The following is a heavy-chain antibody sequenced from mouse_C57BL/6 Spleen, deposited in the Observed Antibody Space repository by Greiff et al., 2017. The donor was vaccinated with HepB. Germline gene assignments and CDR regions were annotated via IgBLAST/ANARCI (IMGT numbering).Heavy chain of an antibody. CDR1: GYTFTDYY. D-gene: IGHD1-1*01. J-gene: IGHJ4*01. CDR2: INPNNGGT. Sequence: EVQLQQSGPELVKPGASVKISCKASGYTFTDYYMNWVKQSHGKSLEWIGDINPNNGGTSYNQKFKGKATLTVDKSSSTAYMELRSLTSEDSAVYYGASITTVKVAMDYWGQGTSVTVSS. CDR3: ASITTVKVAMDY. V-gene: IGHV1-26*01.